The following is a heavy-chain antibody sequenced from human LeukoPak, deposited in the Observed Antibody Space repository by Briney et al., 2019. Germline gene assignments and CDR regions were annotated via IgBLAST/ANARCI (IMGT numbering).Heavy chain of an antibody. V-gene: IGHV1-3*01. Sequence: ASVKVSRKASGYTFTSYAMHWVRQAPGQRLEWMGWINAGNGNTKYSQKFQGRVTMTEDTSTDTAYMELSSLRSEDTAVYYCATVDSSSSDWGQGTLVTVSS. CDR3: ATVDSSSSD. J-gene: IGHJ4*02. D-gene: IGHD6-6*01. CDR2: INAGNGNT. CDR1: GYTFTSYA.